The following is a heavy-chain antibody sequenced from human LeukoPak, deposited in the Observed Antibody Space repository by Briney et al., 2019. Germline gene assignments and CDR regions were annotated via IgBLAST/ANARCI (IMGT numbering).Heavy chain of an antibody. D-gene: IGHD5-12*01. V-gene: IGHV3-7*01. CDR3: ARGGGYSGYVTGGF. CDR1: GFTFSSYW. J-gene: IGHJ3*01. Sequence: GGSLRLSCAASGFTFSSYWMSWVRQAPGKGLEWVANIKQDGSEKYYVDSVKGRFTISRDNAKNSLYLQMNSLRAEDTAVYYCARGGGYSGYVTGGFWGQGTMVTVSS. CDR2: IKQDGSEK.